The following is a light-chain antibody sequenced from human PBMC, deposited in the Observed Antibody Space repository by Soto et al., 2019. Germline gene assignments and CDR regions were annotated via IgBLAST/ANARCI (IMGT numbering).Light chain of an antibody. J-gene: IGKJ1*01. V-gene: IGKV1-5*03. CDR1: QSISAS. CDR3: QHMAT. Sequence: DIQMTQSPSTLSASVGDRVTITCRASQSISASLAWYQQKPGKAPKPLSYKASSLETGVPSRFSGSGSGTEFTLTIRRLQPDDFAPYVCQHMATFGQGTKGEIK. CDR2: KAS.